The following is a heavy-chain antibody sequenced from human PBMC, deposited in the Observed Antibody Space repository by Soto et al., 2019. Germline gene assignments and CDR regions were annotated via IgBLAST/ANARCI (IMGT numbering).Heavy chain of an antibody. CDR3: ARDPPLGYCSGGSCYSD. CDR1: GGTFSSYT. D-gene: IGHD2-15*01. V-gene: IGHV1-69*08. CDR2: IIPILGIA. J-gene: IGHJ4*02. Sequence: QVQLVQSGAEVKKPGSSVKVSCKSSGGTFSSYTISWVRQAPGQGLEWMGRIIPILGIANYAQKFKGRVTITADKSTSTAYMELSSLRSEDTAVYYCARDPPLGYCSGGSCYSDWGQGTLVTVSS.